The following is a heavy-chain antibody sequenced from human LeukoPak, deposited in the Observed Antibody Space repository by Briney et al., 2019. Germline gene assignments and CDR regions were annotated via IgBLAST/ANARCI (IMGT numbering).Heavy chain of an antibody. J-gene: IGHJ4*02. CDR3: GGAPGVPAAGATFDY. D-gene: IGHD2-2*01. V-gene: IGHV3-23*01. Sequence: GGSLRLSCAASGFTFSSYAMSWVRQAPGKGLEGVSAISGSGGSTYYADSVKGRFTISRDNSKNTLYLQMNSLRAEDTAVYYCGGAPGVPAAGATFDYWGQGTLVTVSS. CDR1: GFTFSSYA. CDR2: ISGSGGST.